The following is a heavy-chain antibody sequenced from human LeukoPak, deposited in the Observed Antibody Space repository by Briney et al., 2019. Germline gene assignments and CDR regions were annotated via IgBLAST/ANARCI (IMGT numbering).Heavy chain of an antibody. CDR2: INPNSGGT. CDR1: GYTFTSYG. CDR3: ARDLAIGYFGGVSPVSFDY. J-gene: IGHJ4*02. D-gene: IGHD3-3*01. Sequence: ASVKVSCKASGYTFTSYGISWVRQAPGQGLEWMGWINPNSGGTNYAQKFQGRVTMTRDTSISTAYMELSRLRSDDTAVHYCARDLAIGYFGGVSPVSFDYWGQGTLVTVSS. V-gene: IGHV1-2*02.